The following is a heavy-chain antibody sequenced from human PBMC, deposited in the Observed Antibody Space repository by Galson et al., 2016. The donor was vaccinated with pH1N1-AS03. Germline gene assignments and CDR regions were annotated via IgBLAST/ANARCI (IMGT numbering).Heavy chain of an antibody. CDR1: GFTFGSYW. J-gene: IGHJ5*02. CDR2: IKEDGSEK. CDR3: ARYGSSPWLDP. D-gene: IGHD6-6*01. V-gene: IGHV3-7*01. Sequence: SLRLSCAASGFTFGSYWMSWVRQAPGKGLEWVANIKEDGSEKSYVDSVKGRFTISRDNSKNSLYLQVNSLRVEDTALYYCARYGSSPWLDPWGQGTLVTVSS.